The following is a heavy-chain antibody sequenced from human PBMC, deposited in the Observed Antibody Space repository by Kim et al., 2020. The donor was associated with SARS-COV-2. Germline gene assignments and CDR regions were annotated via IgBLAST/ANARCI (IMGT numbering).Heavy chain of an antibody. CDR1: GGSINTYDY. CDR2: IHHSGST. CDR3: ARHVKANDAFDN. V-gene: IGHV4-39*01. J-gene: IGHJ3*02. Sequence: SETLSLTCIVSGGSINTYDYWGWIRQTPGKGLEWIGSIHHSGSTYHNPSLQSRVTISVDMSKNQVSLKLRSVTAADTAVFYCARHVKANDAFDNWGQGTMVIVSS.